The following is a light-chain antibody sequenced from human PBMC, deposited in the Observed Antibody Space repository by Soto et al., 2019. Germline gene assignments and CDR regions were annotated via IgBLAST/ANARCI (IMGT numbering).Light chain of an antibody. V-gene: IGKV1-33*01. J-gene: IGKJ3*01. CDR2: DAS. CDR1: QDIGSY. Sequence: DTQMTQSPSSLSASVGDRLTITWQASQDIGSYLTWYQQRPGKAPNLLLYDASHLETGVPSRFSRSGYGTNFTFTISSLQPEDIATYFCQQYHNVPLTFGPGTKVDIK. CDR3: QQYHNVPLT.